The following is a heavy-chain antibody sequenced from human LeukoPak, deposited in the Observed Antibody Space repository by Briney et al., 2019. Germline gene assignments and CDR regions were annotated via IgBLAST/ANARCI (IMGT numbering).Heavy chain of an antibody. CDR1: GFTFGDYA. V-gene: IGHV3-49*03. D-gene: IGHD3-9*01. CDR2: IRSKAYGGTT. J-gene: IGHJ4*02. Sequence: GGSLRLSCTASGFTFGDYAMSWSCQAPGKGLEWVGFIRSKAYGGTTEYAASVKGRFTISRDDSKSIAYLQMNSLKTEDTAVYYCTRDRGLRYFDWLLFDYWGQGTLVTVSS. CDR3: TRDRGLRYFDWLLFDY.